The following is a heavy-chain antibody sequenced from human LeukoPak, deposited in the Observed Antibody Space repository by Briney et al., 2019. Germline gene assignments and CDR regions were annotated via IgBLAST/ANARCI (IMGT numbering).Heavy chain of an antibody. CDR1: GFTFSSYS. V-gene: IGHV3-21*01. CDR3: ARGGIITSYAFEI. J-gene: IGHJ3*02. D-gene: IGHD1-26*01. CDR2: ISSSSSYL. Sequence: GGSLRLSCAASGFTFSSYSMNWVRQAPGKGLEWVSSISSSSSYLYYADSVKGRFTISRDNAKNSLYLQMDSLRAEDTAVYYCARGGIITSYAFEIWGQGAMVTVSS.